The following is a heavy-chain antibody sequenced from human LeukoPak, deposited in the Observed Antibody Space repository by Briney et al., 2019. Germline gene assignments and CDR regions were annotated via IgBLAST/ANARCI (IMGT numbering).Heavy chain of an antibody. CDR2: INPNSGGT. CDR1: GYTFTGYY. CDR3: ARGFRGVILNWFEP. J-gene: IGHJ5*02. D-gene: IGHD3-10*01. Sequence: ASVKVSCKASGYTFTGYYMHCVRQAPGQGLEWVGWINPNSGGTNYAQKLQGWVTMTRATSISTAYRELSRLGSDDTAVYYCARGFRGVILNWFEPCGQGNLVTVSP. V-gene: IGHV1-2*04.